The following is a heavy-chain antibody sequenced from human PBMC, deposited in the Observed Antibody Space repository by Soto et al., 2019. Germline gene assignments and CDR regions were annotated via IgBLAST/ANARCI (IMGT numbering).Heavy chain of an antibody. D-gene: IGHD5-12*01. V-gene: IGHV3-30*18. J-gene: IGHJ4*02. Sequence: QVQLVESGGGVVQPGRSLRLSCAASGFTFSGYAMHWVRQAPGKGLEWVAIISYDGSNRYYADSVKGRFTISRDNSKNTLYLQTNSLRAEDTAVYYCAKEGYSGYETCDYWGQGTLVTVSS. CDR3: AKEGYSGYETCDY. CDR2: ISYDGSNR. CDR1: GFTFSGYA.